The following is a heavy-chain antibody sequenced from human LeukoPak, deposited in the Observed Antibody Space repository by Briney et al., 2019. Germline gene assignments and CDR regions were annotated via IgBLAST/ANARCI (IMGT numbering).Heavy chain of an antibody. CDR3: ARGGVRAGTGGLDP. J-gene: IGHJ5*02. CDR2: VNAKSGDT. Sequence: ASVKVSCKASGYTFTSHDINWVRQATGQGLEWMGYVNAKSGDTGYAQKFQGRVTMTRNTSISTAYVELSSLRSEDTAVYYCARGGVRAGTGGLDPWGQGTLVTVSS. CDR1: GYTFTSHD. V-gene: IGHV1-8*01. D-gene: IGHD1-1*01.